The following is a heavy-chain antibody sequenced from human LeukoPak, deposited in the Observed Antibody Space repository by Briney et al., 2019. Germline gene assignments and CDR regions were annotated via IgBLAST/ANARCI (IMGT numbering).Heavy chain of an antibody. CDR2: ISSSGSTI. V-gene: IGHV3-48*03. CDR1: GFTFSSYE. Sequence: GGSLRLSCAASGFTFSSYEMNWVRQAPGKGLEWVSYISSSGSTIYYADSVKGRFTISRDNAKNSLYLQMNSLGAEDTAVYYCAGRNDYGDYGGDYWGQGTLVTVSS. CDR3: AGRNDYGDYGGDY. J-gene: IGHJ4*02. D-gene: IGHD4-17*01.